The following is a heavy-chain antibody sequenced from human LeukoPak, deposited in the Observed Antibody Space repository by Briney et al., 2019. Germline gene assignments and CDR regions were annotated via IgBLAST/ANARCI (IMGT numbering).Heavy chain of an antibody. V-gene: IGHV3-30*04. CDR1: GFTFSSYS. CDR3: ADGRSYQTPHLY. Sequence: GGSLRLSCAASGFTFSSYSMHWVRQAPGKGQEWVAVISYDGSNKYYADSVKGRFTISRDNSKNTLYLQMNSLRAEDTAVYYCADGRSYQTPHLYWGQGTLVTVSS. CDR2: ISYDGSNK. D-gene: IGHD3-10*01. J-gene: IGHJ4*02.